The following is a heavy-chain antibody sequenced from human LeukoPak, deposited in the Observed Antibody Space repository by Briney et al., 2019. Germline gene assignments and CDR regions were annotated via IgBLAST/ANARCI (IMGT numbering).Heavy chain of an antibody. Sequence: SVKVSCKASGGTFSSYAISWVRQAPGQGLEWMGRIIPIFGTANYAQKFQGRVTITTDESTSTAYMELSSLRSEDTAVYHCARAGSPNYYYYYYMDVWGKGTTVTVSS. CDR3: ARAGSPNYYYYYYMDV. CDR1: GGTFSSYA. CDR2: IIPIFGTA. J-gene: IGHJ6*03. V-gene: IGHV1-69*05. D-gene: IGHD1-14*01.